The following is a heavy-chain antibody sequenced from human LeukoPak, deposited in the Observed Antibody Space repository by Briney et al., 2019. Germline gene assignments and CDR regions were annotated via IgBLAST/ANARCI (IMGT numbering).Heavy chain of an antibody. J-gene: IGHJ4*02. CDR3: AFTVYGSGSYED. D-gene: IGHD3-10*01. CDR2: INPNSGGT. CDR1: GYTFTGYY. V-gene: IGHV1-2*02. Sequence: ASVKVSCKASGYTFTGYYMHWVRQAPGQGLEGMGWINPNSGGTNYAQKFQGRVTMTRDTSISTAYMELSRLRSDDTAVYYCAFTVYGSGSYEDWGQGTLVTVSS.